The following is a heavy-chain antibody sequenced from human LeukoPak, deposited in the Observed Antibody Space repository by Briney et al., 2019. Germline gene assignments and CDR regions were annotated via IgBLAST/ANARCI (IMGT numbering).Heavy chain of an antibody. D-gene: IGHD1-14*01. Sequence: SETLSLTCTVSGGSISSYYWSWIRQPPGKGLEWIGYIYYSGSTNYNPSLKSRVTISVDTSKKQFSLKVSSVTAADTAVYYCAGNIGGARNHYFDPWGQGTLVTVSS. CDR2: IYYSGST. J-gene: IGHJ5*02. CDR1: GGSISSYY. V-gene: IGHV4-59*01. CDR3: AGNIGGARNHYFDP.